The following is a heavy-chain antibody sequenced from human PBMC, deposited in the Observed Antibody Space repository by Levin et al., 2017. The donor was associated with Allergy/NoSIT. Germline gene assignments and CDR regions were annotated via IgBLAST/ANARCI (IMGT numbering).Heavy chain of an antibody. D-gene: IGHD1/OR15-1a*01. V-gene: IGHV2-5*02. CDR2: IYWDDDK. CDR1: GFSLRSSGMG. CDR3: AHRPPGGYNWNNNWFDP. J-gene: IGHJ5*02. Sequence: SVPTLVKPTQTLTLTCTFSGFSLRSSGMGVGWIRQPPGKALEWLALIYWDDDKRYNPSLKSRITITKDTSKNQVVLTMTNMNPVDTATYYCAHRPPGGYNWNNNWFDPWGQGTLVIVSS.